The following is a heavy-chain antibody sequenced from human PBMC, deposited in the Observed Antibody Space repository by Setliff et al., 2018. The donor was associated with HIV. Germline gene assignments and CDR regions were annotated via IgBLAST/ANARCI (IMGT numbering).Heavy chain of an antibody. J-gene: IGHJ6*02. Sequence: LRLSCAASGFTFSSYWMSWVRQAPGKGLEWVAVISYDGSNKYYADSVKGRFTISRDNSKNTLYLQMNSLRAEDTAVYYCARSVIGYYYYGMDVWGQGTLVTVSS. CDR1: GFTFSSYW. CDR2: ISYDGSNK. CDR3: ARSVIGYYYYGMDV. D-gene: IGHD3-10*01. V-gene: IGHV3-30*01.